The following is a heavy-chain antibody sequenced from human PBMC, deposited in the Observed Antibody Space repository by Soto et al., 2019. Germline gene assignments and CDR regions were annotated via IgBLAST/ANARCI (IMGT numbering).Heavy chain of an antibody. D-gene: IGHD3-3*01. CDR1: GFSLSNARMG. CDR2: IFSNDEK. Sequence: VSGPTLVNPTETLTLTCTVSGFSLSNARMGVSWIRQPPGKALEWLAHIFSNDEKSYSTSLKSRLTISKDTSKSQVVLTMTNMDPVDTATYYCARILSLSTGVVDYWFDPWGQGTLVTVSS. J-gene: IGHJ5*02. V-gene: IGHV2-26*01. CDR3: ARILSLSTGVVDYWFDP.